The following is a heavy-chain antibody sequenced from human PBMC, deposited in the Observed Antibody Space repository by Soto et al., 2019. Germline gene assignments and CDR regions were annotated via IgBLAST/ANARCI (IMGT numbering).Heavy chain of an antibody. CDR3: AKDQIGVPYLFDY. CDR2: ISYDGSNK. Sequence: GGSLRLSCAASGFTFSSYAMHWVRQAPGKGLEWVAVISYDGSNKYYADSVKGRFTISRDNSKNTLYLQMNSLRAEDTAVYYCAKDQIGVPYLFDYWGQGTLVTVSS. D-gene: IGHD2-21*01. V-gene: IGHV3-30*04. J-gene: IGHJ4*02. CDR1: GFTFSSYA.